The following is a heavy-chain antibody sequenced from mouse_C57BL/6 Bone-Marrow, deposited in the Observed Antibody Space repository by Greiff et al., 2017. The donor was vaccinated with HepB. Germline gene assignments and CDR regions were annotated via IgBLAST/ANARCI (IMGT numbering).Heavy chain of an antibody. D-gene: IGHD1-1*01. Sequence: EVKLQQSGPELVKPGASVKIPCKASGYTFTDYNMDWVKQSHGKSLEWIGDINPNNGGTIYNQKFKGKATLTVDKSSSTAYMELRSLTSEDTAVYYCARKPLYGSSPYWYFDVWGTGTTVTVSS. CDR2: INPNNGGT. V-gene: IGHV1-18*01. J-gene: IGHJ1*03. CDR1: GYTFTDYN. CDR3: ARKPLYGSSPYWYFDV.